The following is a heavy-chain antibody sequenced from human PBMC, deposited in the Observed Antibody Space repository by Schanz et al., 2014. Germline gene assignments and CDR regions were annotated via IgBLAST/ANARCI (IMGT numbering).Heavy chain of an antibody. J-gene: IGHJ5*02. CDR1: GFSLDIFA. CDR3: AKTLFPGGTQTFRT. CDR2: FNDGGVNK. Sequence: EVQLVESGGGLVQPGGSLRLSCATSGFSLDIFAVSWVRQAPGKGLEWVSSFNDGGVNKYYADSVKGRFTISSDNSKSTLYLQMSSLRAEDTAVYYCAKTLFPGGTQTFRTWGRGTLVTVSS. V-gene: IGHV3-23*04. D-gene: IGHD2-8*02.